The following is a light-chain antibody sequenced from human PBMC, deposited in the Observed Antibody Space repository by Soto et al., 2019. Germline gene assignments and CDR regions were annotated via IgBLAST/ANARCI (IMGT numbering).Light chain of an antibody. V-gene: IGLV1-44*01. CDR2: SNN. J-gene: IGLJ2*01. CDR1: SSNIGSNT. CDR3: STWDDSLNGVV. Sequence: QPVLTQPPSASGTPGQRVTISCSGSSSNIGSNTVNWYQQLPGSAPRLLMYSNNQRPSGVPDRFSGSKSGTSAPLAISGLQSEDEADYYCSTWDDSLNGVVFGGGTKLTVL.